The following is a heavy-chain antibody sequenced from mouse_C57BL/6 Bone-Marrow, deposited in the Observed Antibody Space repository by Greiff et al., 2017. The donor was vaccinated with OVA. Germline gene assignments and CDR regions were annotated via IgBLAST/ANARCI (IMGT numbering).Heavy chain of an antibody. J-gene: IGHJ2*01. CDR1: GYTFTSYW. CDR2: IYPGSGST. V-gene: IGHV1-55*01. D-gene: IGHD2-14*01. CDR3: AKGRYYYFDY. Sequence: QVQLKQPGAELVTPGASVKMSCKASGYTFTSYWITWVKQRPGQGLEWIGDIYPGSGSTTYNEKFQSKATLTVDTSSSTAYMQLSSLTSEDSAVYYCAKGRYYYFDYWGQGTTLTVSS.